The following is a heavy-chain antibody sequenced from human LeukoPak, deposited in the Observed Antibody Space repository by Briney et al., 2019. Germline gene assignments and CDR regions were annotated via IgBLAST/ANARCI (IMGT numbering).Heavy chain of an antibody. Sequence: ASVKVSCKASGYTFANYGINWVRQAPGQGLEWMGWISLDSGNTGYAQRVQGRVTLTTDTSTSTAHMELRSLRSDDTAVYFCARVTYLRPYQLDYWGQGTLVSISS. CDR1: GYTFANYG. J-gene: IGHJ4*02. V-gene: IGHV1-18*01. D-gene: IGHD2-2*01. CDR3: ARVTYLRPYQLDY. CDR2: ISLDSGNT.